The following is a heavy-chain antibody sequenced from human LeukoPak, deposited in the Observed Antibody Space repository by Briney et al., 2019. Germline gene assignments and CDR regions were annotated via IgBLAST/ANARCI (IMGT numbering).Heavy chain of an antibody. Sequence: ASVKVSCKASGYTFTSYGISWVRQAPGQGLEWMGWISAYNGNTNYAQKLQGRVTMTTDTSTSTAYMELRSLRSDDTAVYYCARDYVWGSYRPTHDAFDIWGQGTMVTVFS. CDR3: ARDYVWGSYRPTHDAFDI. D-gene: IGHD3-16*02. J-gene: IGHJ3*02. CDR2: ISAYNGNT. CDR1: GYTFTSYG. V-gene: IGHV1-18*01.